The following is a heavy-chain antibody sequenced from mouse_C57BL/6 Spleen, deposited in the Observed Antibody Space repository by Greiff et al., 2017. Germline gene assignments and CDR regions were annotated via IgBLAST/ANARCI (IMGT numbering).Heavy chain of an antibody. CDR3: ARDGKDYAMDY. Sequence: EVNLVESGGGLVKPGGSLKLSCAASGFTFSDYGMHWVRQAPEKGLEWVAYISSGSSTIYYADTVKGRFTISRDNAKNTLFLQMTSLRSEDTAMYYCARDGKDYAMDYWGQGTSVTVSS. J-gene: IGHJ4*01. CDR2: ISSGSSTI. V-gene: IGHV5-17*01. D-gene: IGHD1-1*01. CDR1: GFTFSDYG.